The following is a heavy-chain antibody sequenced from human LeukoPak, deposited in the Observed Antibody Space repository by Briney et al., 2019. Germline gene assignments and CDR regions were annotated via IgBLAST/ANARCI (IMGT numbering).Heavy chain of an antibody. CDR2: IYYSGST. Sequence: PSETLSLTCTVSGGSISSSSYYWGWIRQPPGKGLEWIGSIYYSGSTYCNPSLKSRVTISVDTSKNQFSLKLSSVTAADTAVYYCARAPGYSGYDTDYWGQGTLVTVSS. D-gene: IGHD5-12*01. CDR1: GGSISSSSYY. V-gene: IGHV4-39*01. J-gene: IGHJ4*02. CDR3: ARAPGYSGYDTDY.